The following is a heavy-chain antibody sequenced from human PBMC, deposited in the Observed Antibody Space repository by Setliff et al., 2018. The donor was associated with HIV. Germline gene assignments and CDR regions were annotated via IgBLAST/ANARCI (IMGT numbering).Heavy chain of an antibody. Sequence: GGSLRLSCAASGFIFDDYGMNCVRQGPGKGLEWVAFIRYDGSNKYYADSVKGRFTISRDNSKNTLYLQMNSLRAEDTAVYYCAKDRYYDSSGSPFDYWGQGTLVTVSS. J-gene: IGHJ4*02. CDR1: GFIFDDYG. D-gene: IGHD3-22*01. CDR3: AKDRYYDSSGSPFDY. V-gene: IGHV3-30*02. CDR2: IRYDGSNK.